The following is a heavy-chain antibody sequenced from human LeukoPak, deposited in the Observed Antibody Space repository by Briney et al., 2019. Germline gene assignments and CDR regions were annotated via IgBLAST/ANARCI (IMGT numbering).Heavy chain of an antibody. J-gene: IGHJ4*02. V-gene: IGHV1-46*01. CDR1: GYTFTSYY. D-gene: IGHD3-22*01. CDR2: INPSGGST. Sequence: GASVKVSCKASGYTFTSYYMHWVRQAPGHGLEWMGMINPSGGSTSSAQKFQGRVTMTWDTSTSTFYMDLSSLTSDDTAVYYCARDHYYDPNGHYFDYWGQGTLVTVSS. CDR3: ARDHYYDPNGHYFDY.